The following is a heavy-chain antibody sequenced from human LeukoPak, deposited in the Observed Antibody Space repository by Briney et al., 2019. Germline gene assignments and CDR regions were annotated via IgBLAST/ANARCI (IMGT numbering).Heavy chain of an antibody. D-gene: IGHD2-15*01. J-gene: IGHJ4*02. CDR1: GYTFTSYG. V-gene: IGHV1-18*01. CDR2: ISAYNGNT. CDR3: ARSGYCSGGSCYSATPPAY. Sequence: ASVKVSFKASGYTFTSYGISWVRQAPGQGLEWMGWISAYNGNTNYAQKLQGRVTMTTDTSTSTAYMELRSLRSDDTAVYYCARSGYCSGGSCYSATPPAYWGQGTLVTVSS.